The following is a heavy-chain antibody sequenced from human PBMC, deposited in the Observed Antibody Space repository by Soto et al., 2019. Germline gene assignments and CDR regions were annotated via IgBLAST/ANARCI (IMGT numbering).Heavy chain of an antibody. J-gene: IGHJ4*02. CDR1: GYTLTELS. D-gene: IGHD6-19*01. V-gene: IGHV1-24*01. CDR2: FDPEDGET. Sequence: ASVKVSCKVSGYTLTELSMHWVRQAPGKGLEWMGGFDPEDGETIYAQKFQGRVTMTEDTSTDTAYMELSSLRSEDTAVYYCATDSSGWSSFDYWGQGTLVTVSS. CDR3: ATDSSGWSSFDY.